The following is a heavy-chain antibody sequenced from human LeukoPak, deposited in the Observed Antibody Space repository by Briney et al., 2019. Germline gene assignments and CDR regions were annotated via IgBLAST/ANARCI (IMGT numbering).Heavy chain of an antibody. J-gene: IGHJ4*02. CDR2: IYYSGST. V-gene: IGHV4-31*03. Sequence: PSETLSLTCTVSGGSISSGGYYWSWIRQHPGKGLEWIGYIYYSGSTYYNPSLKSRVTISVDTSKNQFSLKLSSVTAADTAVYYCARDDCSSTSCYTGRYFDYWGQGTLVTVSS. D-gene: IGHD2-2*02. CDR1: GGSISSGGYY. CDR3: ARDDCSSTSCYTGRYFDY.